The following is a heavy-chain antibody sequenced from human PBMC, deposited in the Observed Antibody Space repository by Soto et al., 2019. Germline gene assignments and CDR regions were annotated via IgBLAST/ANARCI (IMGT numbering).Heavy chain of an antibody. CDR3: ARQVTMVRGVIHTPYFDY. CDR2: IYYSGST. D-gene: IGHD3-10*01. Sequence: QVQLQESGPGLVKPSRTLSLTCTVSAGSYSSGVYYWGWIRQHPRKVLVWYGYIYYSGSTYCNSSLKGCVTISVDSSKNHFSLKLSSVTAADTAVYYPARQVTMVRGVIHTPYFDYWGQGTLVTVSS. J-gene: IGHJ4*02. CDR1: AGSYSSGVYY. V-gene: IGHV4-31*03.